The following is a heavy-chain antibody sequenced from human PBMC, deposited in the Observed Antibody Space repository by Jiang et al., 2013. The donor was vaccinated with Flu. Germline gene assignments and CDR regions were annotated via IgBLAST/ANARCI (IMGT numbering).Heavy chain of an antibody. D-gene: IGHD6-13*01. CDR3: ASGYSSSWYGRWFDP. V-gene: IGHV4-39*07. Sequence: PGLVKPSETLSLTCTVSGGSISSSSYYWGWIRQPPGKGLEWIGSIYYSGSTYYNPSLKSRVTISVDTSKNQFSLKLSSVTAADTAVYYCASGYSSSWYGRWFDPGAREPWSPSPQ. CDR2: IYYSGST. J-gene: IGHJ5*02. CDR1: GGSISSSSYY.